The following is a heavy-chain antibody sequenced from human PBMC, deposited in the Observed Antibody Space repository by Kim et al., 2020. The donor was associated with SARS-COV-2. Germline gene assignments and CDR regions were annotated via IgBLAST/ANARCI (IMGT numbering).Heavy chain of an antibody. J-gene: IGHJ4*02. CDR1: GFTFSSYA. D-gene: IGHD3-10*01. Sequence: GGSLRLSCAASGFTFSSYAMSWVRQAPGKGLEWVSAISGSGGSTYYADSVKGRFTISRDNSKNTLYLQMNSLRAEDTAVYYCAKNSETPYGFGSDLYYFDYWGQGTLVTVSS. V-gene: IGHV3-23*01. CDR2: ISGSGGST. CDR3: AKNSETPYGFGSDLYYFDY.